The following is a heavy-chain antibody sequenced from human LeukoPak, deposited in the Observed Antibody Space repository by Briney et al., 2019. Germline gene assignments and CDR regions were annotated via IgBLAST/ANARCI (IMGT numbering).Heavy chain of an antibody. J-gene: IGHJ4*02. Sequence: GGSLRLACAVAGFTFTHYWISCVRQPPGKGREWVADIKPDGSDTYYMDSGEGRFTTSSANAMSSLYLKMNSLRAEDKAVYYCARVGYNNYDLDFWGQGTLVTVSS. CDR3: ARVGYNNYDLDF. CDR2: IKPDGSDT. D-gene: IGHD3-3*01. CDR1: GFTFTHYW. V-gene: IGHV3-7*01.